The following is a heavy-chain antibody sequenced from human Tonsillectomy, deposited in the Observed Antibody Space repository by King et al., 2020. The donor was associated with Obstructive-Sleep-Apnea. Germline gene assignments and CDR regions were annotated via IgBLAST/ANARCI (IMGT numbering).Heavy chain of an antibody. CDR2: ITVFNGNT. Sequence: QLVQSGAEVKKPGASVKVSCKASGYAFTSYGFSWVRQAPGQGLEWLGWITVFNGNTNYAQKLQGRVTMTPDTSTSTAYMELRSLRSDDTAVYYCAASSDFIVGTTMVYYGMDVWGQGTTVTVSS. J-gene: IGHJ6*02. CDR1: GYAFTSYG. D-gene: IGHD1-26*01. V-gene: IGHV1-18*04. CDR3: AASSDFIVGTTMVYYGMDV.